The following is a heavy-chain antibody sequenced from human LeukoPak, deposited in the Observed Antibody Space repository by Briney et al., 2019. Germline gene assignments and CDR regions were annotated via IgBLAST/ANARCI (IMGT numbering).Heavy chain of an antibody. V-gene: IGHV1-69*04. CDR3: ARESVAGQNLDY. D-gene: IGHD6-19*01. CDR2: IIPILGIA. CDR1: GGTFSSYA. Sequence: GASVKVSCKASGGTFSSYAISWVRQAPGQGLEWMGRIIPILGIANYAQKFQGRVTITADKSTSTAYMELSSLRSEDTAVYYCARESVAGQNLDYWGQGTLVTASS. J-gene: IGHJ4*02.